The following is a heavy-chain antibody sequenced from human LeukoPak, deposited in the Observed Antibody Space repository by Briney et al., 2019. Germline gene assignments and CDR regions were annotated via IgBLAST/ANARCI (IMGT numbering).Heavy chain of an antibody. Sequence: SETLSLTCTVSGGSISSNTYYWGWIRQPPGKGLEWIGSIYYSGSTYYNPSLKSRVTISVDTSKNQFSLKLSSVTAADTAVYYCARDRGPYYGSGKSYYYYYYMDVWGKGTTVTISS. V-gene: IGHV4-39*07. CDR1: GGSISSNTYY. D-gene: IGHD3-10*01. CDR2: IYYSGST. CDR3: ARDRGPYYGSGKSYYYYYYMDV. J-gene: IGHJ6*03.